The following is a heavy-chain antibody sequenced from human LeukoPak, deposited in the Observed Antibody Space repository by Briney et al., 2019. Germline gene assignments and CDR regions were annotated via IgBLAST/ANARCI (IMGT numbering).Heavy chain of an antibody. D-gene: IGHD2-8*01. CDR3: ARVLWVGYCTNGVCGNWFDP. V-gene: IGHV4-39*07. Sequence: SETLSLTCTVSGGSISSSSYYWGWIRQPPGKGLEWIGSIYYSGSTYYNPSLKSRVTISVDTSKNQFSLKLSSVTAADTAVYYCARVLWVGYCTNGVCGNWFDPWGQGTLVTVSS. CDR1: GGSISSSSYY. J-gene: IGHJ5*02. CDR2: IYYSGST.